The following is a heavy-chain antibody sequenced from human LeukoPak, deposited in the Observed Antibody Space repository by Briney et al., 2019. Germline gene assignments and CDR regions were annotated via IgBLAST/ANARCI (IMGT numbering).Heavy chain of an antibody. CDR3: ARASSGWYDY. J-gene: IGHJ4*02. CDR1: GYSISSGYY. D-gene: IGHD6-19*01. CDR2: IYHSGST. Sequence: PSETLSLTCTVSGYSISSGYYWGWIRQPPGKGLEWIGSIYHSGSTYYNPSLKSRVTISVDTSKNQFSLKLSSATAADTAVYYCARASSGWYDYWGKGTLVTVSS. V-gene: IGHV4-38-2*02.